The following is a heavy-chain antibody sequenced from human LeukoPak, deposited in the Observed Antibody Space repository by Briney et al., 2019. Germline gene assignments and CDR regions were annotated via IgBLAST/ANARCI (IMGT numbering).Heavy chain of an antibody. CDR2: ISGSGGST. D-gene: IGHD3-22*01. V-gene: IGHV3-23*01. Sequence: GGTLRLSCAASGFTFSSYGTSWVRQAPGKGLEWVSAISGSGGSTYYADSVKGRFTISRDNSKNTLYLQMNSLRAEDTAVYYCAKIADWLLLHAFDYCGQGTLVTVSS. J-gene: IGHJ4*02. CDR3: AKIADWLLLHAFDY. CDR1: GFTFSSYG.